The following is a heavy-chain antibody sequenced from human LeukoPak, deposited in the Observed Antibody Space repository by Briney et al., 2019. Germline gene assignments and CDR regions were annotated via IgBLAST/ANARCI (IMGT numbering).Heavy chain of an antibody. CDR1: GYTFTSYA. D-gene: IGHD2-2*01. CDR3: ARDLRPDEYHRAFDP. V-gene: IGHV1-3*01. Sequence: ASVKVSCKASGYTFTSYAMHWVRQAPGQRLEWIGWINAGNGNTKYSQKLQGRVTITTDTSASTAYMELSSLRSEDTAVYYCARDLRPDEYHRAFDPWGQGTLVTVSS. CDR2: INAGNGNT. J-gene: IGHJ5*02.